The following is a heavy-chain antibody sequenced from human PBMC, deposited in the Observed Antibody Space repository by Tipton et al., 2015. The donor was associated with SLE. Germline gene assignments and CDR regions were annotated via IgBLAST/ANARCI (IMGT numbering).Heavy chain of an antibody. V-gene: IGHV3-49*04. CDR3: TRGTTAPGYLYYFDY. J-gene: IGHJ4*02. CDR1: GFTFGDYN. CDR2: VRSKALGGTT. D-gene: IGHD6-13*01. Sequence: SLRLSCTASGFTFGDYNMNWVRQAPGKGLEWVGFVRSKALGGTTEYAASVRGRFTVSRDDSKSIAYLQMNSLKTEDTAVYYCTRGTTAPGYLYYFDYWGQGTLVTVSS.